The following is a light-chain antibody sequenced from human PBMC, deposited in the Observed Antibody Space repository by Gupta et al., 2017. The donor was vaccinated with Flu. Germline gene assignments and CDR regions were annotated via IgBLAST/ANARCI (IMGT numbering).Light chain of an antibody. CDR3: QVWHISSDDLRV. CDR2: DDS. J-gene: IGLJ3*02. Sequence: SYVLTQPPWASVAPRQPAKLTRGVDNLGTKSVHWDQQNPGQAPVLVVYDDSDRHSGIPERFSGFNSGNTATLTISKVEAGDEAEYYCQVWHISSDDLRVFGGGTKLTVL. CDR1: NLGTKS. V-gene: IGLV3-21*02.